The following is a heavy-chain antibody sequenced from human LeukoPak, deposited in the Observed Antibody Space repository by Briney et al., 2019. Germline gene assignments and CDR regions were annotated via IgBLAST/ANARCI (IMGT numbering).Heavy chain of an antibody. V-gene: IGHV1-18*01. Sequence: ASVKVSCKASGYTFTSYGISWVRQAPGQGLEWMGWISAYNGNTNYAQKLQGRVTMTTDTSTSTVYMELSSLRSEDTAVYYCARDHGCSGGSCSYHWFDPWGQGTLVTVSS. CDR3: ARDHGCSGGSCSYHWFDP. CDR1: GYTFTSYG. J-gene: IGHJ5*02. CDR2: ISAYNGNT. D-gene: IGHD2-15*01.